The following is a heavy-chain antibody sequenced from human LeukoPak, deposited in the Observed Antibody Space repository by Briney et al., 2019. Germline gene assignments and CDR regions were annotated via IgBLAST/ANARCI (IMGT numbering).Heavy chain of an antibody. CDR2: ISSSSSYI. D-gene: IGHD3-22*01. J-gene: IGHJ3*02. CDR3: ARVGGVTMIVVLIGDGFDI. CDR1: GFTFSSYS. V-gene: IGHV3-21*04. Sequence: GGSLRLSCAASGFTFSSYSMNWVRQAPGKGLEWVSCISSSSSYIYYADSVKGRFTTSRDNAKNTLYLQMNSLRAEDTAVYYCARVGGVTMIVVLIGDGFDIWGQGTMVTVSS.